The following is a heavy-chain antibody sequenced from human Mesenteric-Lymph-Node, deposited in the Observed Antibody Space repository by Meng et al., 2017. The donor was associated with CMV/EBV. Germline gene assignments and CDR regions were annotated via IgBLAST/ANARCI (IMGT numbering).Heavy chain of an antibody. D-gene: IGHD3-22*01. Sequence: GFTFSSYSMNWVRQAPGKGMEWVSYISSSSSYIYYADSVKGRFTISRDNAKNSLYLQMNSLRAEDTAVYYCARDHSYYDSSGYYYYPWGQGTLVTVSS. CDR2: ISSSSSYI. CDR3: ARDHSYYDSSGYYYYP. V-gene: IGHV3-21*01. J-gene: IGHJ5*02. CDR1: GFTFSSYS.